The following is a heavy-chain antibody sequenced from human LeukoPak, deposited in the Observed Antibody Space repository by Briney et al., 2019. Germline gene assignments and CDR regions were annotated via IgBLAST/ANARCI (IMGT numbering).Heavy chain of an antibody. CDR3: ARNVGGHGSGWYYFDY. CDR2: IIPIFGTA. CDR1: GGTFSSYA. Sequence: ASVKVSCKASGGTFSSYAISWVRQAPGQGLEWMGGIIPIFGTANYAQKFQGRVTITADESTSTAYMELSSLRSEDTAVYYCARNVGGHGSGWYYFDYWGQGTLVTVSS. D-gene: IGHD6-19*01. V-gene: IGHV1-69*13. J-gene: IGHJ4*02.